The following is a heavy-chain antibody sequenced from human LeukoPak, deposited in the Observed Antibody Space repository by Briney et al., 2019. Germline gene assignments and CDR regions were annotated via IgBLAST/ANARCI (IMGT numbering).Heavy chain of an antibody. V-gene: IGHV3-21*01. J-gene: IGHJ4*02. D-gene: IGHD3-22*01. CDR1: RFTFSSYS. CDR3: ARDLNRVGENYYDSSGPLGYFDY. Sequence: GGSLRLSCAASRFTFSSYSMNWVRQAPGNGLEGVSSITSSSSYIYYADSVKGRFTISRDNAKNSLYLQMNSLRAEDTAVYYCARDLNRVGENYYDSSGPLGYFDYWGQGTLVTVSS. CDR2: ITSSSSYI.